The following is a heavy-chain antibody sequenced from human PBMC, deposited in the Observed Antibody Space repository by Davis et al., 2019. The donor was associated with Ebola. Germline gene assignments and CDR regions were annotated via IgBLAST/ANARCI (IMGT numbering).Heavy chain of an antibody. V-gene: IGHV1-69*13. J-gene: IGHJ4*02. Sequence: SVKVSCKASGGTFSSYAISWVRQAPGQGLEWMGGIIPIFGTANYAQKFQDRVTITADESTSTAYMELSSLRSEDTAVYYCARDLGIRYFDWLPDYWGQGTLVTVSS. CDR2: IIPIFGTA. D-gene: IGHD3-9*01. CDR1: GGTFSSYA. CDR3: ARDLGIRYFDWLPDY.